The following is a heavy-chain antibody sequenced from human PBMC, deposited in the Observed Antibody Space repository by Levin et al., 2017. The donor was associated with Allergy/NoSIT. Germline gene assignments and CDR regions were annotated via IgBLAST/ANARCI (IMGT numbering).Heavy chain of an antibody. J-gene: IGHJ4*02. CDR2: SRSKTDGGTT. V-gene: IGHV3-15*01. Sequence: PGGSLRLSCAASGFTFSNAWMSWVRQAPGKGLEWVGRSRSKTDGGTTDYAAPVKGRFTISRDDSKNTMYLQMNSLKLEDTAVYYCTRDRQYDILTGYLAPQFDYWGQGTLVTVSS. D-gene: IGHD3-9*01. CDR1: GFTFSNAW. CDR3: TRDRQYDILTGYLAPQFDY.